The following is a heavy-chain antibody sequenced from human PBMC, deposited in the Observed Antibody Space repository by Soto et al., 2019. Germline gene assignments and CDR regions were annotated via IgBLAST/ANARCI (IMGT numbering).Heavy chain of an antibody. CDR1: GGSITVYSISRNTYY. D-gene: IGHD3-10*01. V-gene: IGHV4-39*01. CDR2: YFNGGNT. Sequence: SETLSLTNTVSGGSITVYSISRNTYYWDWMRNHPGKGLEWIASYFNGGNTNYNPPLKSRVTTAVDTSKNQFLLKLSSVTAADTAVYFCARRYGHNFDAYYWGQGILVT. CDR3: ARRYGHNFDAYY. J-gene: IGHJ4*02.